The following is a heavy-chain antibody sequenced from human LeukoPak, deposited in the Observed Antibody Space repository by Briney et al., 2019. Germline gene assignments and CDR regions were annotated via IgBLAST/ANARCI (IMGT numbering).Heavy chain of an antibody. Sequence: SETLSLTCAVYGGSFSGYHWSWIRQPPGKGLEWIGKINHSGSTSYNPSLESRATISVDTPKNQLSLKMSSVTAADTAVYYCARETMVRGVISGWFDPWGQGTLVTVSS. CDR1: GGSFSGYH. V-gene: IGHV4-34*01. D-gene: IGHD3-10*01. CDR3: ARETMVRGVISGWFDP. J-gene: IGHJ5*02. CDR2: INHSGST.